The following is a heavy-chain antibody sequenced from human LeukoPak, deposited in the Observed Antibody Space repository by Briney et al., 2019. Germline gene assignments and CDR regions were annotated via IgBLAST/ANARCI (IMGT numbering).Heavy chain of an antibody. Sequence: GGSLRLSCAASGFTFSSYSMNWVRQAPGKGLEWVSSISSSSSYIYYADSVKGRFTISRDNAKNSLYLQMNSLRAEDTAVYCCARVPLHEAYFDYWGQGTLVTVSS. CDR1: GFTFSSYS. V-gene: IGHV3-21*01. J-gene: IGHJ4*02. CDR3: ARVPLHEAYFDY. CDR2: ISSSSSYI. D-gene: IGHD3-10*01.